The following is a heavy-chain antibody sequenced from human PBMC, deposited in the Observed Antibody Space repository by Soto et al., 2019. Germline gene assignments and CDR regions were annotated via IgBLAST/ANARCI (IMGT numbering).Heavy chain of an antibody. V-gene: IGHV4-34*01. D-gene: IGHD1-26*01. Sequence: PSETLSLTCAVHGGSFSGYFWNYIRQTPGKGLEWIGEISHSGGTNYNPSLKSRVTISVDKSKSLFSLRLSSVTAADTAIYYCASSIVGPNTRVINYWGQGALVTVSS. J-gene: IGHJ4*02. CDR2: ISHSGGT. CDR3: ASSIVGPNTRVINY. CDR1: GGSFSGYF.